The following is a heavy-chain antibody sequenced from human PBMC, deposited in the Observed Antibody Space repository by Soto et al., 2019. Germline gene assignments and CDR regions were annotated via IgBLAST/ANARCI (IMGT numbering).Heavy chain of an antibody. CDR3: AKGTWYQLLPFSYFDY. V-gene: IGHV3-9*01. J-gene: IGHJ4*02. CDR2: ISWNSGSI. CDR1: GFTFDDYA. Sequence: EVQLVESGGGLVQPGRSLRLSCAASGFTFDDYAMHWVRQAPGKGLERVSGISWNSGSIGYVDSVKGPLTSSRDNAKISLSLQMNSLGAEDTASYYCAKGTWYQLLPFSYFDYWGQGTLVTVSS. D-gene: IGHD2-2*01.